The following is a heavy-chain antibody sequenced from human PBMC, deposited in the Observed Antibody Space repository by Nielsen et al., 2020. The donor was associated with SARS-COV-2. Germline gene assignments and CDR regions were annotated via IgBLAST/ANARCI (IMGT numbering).Heavy chain of an antibody. D-gene: IGHD5-18*01. CDR3: ARELQVTAMEVFYYYYYMDV. CDR1: GFTFSSYG. Sequence: GESLKISCAASGFTFSSYGMHWVRQAPGKGLEWVAVISYDGSNKYYADSVKGRFTISRDNSKNTLYLQMNSLRAEDTAVYYCARELQVTAMEVFYYYYYMDVWGKGTTVTVSS. J-gene: IGHJ6*03. CDR2: ISYDGSNK. V-gene: IGHV3-33*05.